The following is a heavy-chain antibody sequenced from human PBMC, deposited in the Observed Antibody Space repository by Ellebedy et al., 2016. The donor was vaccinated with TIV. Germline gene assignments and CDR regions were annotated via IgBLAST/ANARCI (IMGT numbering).Heavy chain of an antibody. CDR1: GGSISSYS. CDR2: FYYSGST. CDR3: ARALMGVVGD. V-gene: IGHV4-59*08. D-gene: IGHD2-15*01. J-gene: IGHJ4*02. Sequence: MPSETLSLTFTVSGGSISSYSWSWIRQRPGKGLEWIGNFYYSGSTNYNPSLKSRVTISVDTSKNQFSLKLSTVTAADTAVYYCARALMGVVGDWGQGTLVTVSS.